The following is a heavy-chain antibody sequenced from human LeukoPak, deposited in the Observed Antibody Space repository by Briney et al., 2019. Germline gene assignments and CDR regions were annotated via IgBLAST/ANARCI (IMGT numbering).Heavy chain of an antibody. D-gene: IGHD1-20*01. CDR2: ISGSGGST. Sequence: PGGSLRLSCAASGFTFSTYAMNWVRQAPGKGLEWVSAISGSGGSTYYADSVKGRFTISRDNSKNTLFLQMNSLRAEDTAVYYCAKEPEPTNWNDLDYWGQGTLVTVSS. CDR3: AKEPEPTNWNDLDY. V-gene: IGHV3-23*01. J-gene: IGHJ4*02. CDR1: GFTFSTYA.